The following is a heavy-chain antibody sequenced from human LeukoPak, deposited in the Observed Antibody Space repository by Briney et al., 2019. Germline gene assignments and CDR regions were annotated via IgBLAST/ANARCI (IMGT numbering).Heavy chain of an antibody. V-gene: IGHV4-59*12. CDR3: ARDQTYYDILTGYSPDAFDI. Sequence: SETLSLTCTVSGGSISNYYWSWIRQPPGKGLEGIAYINYSGNTDYNTSLKSRVTISVDTSKNQFSLTLSSVTAADTAVYYCARDQTYYDILTGYSPDAFDIWGQGTMATVSS. D-gene: IGHD3-9*01. CDR1: GGSISNYY. J-gene: IGHJ3*02. CDR2: INYSGNT.